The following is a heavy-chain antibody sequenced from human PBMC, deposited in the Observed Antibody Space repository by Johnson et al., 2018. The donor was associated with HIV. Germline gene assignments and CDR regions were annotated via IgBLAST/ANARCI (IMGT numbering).Heavy chain of an antibody. Sequence: QVQLVESGGGVVQPGRSLRLSCAASGFTFSSYAMHWVRQAPGKGLEWVAVISYDGSNKYYADSVKGRFTISRDNSKKKLYLQTNSLRAEDTAVYYCATGGTGGAFDIWGQGTMVTVSS. CDR3: ATGGTGGAFDI. V-gene: IGHV3-30*04. J-gene: IGHJ3*02. CDR1: GFTFSSYA. CDR2: ISYDGSNK. D-gene: IGHD3-16*01.